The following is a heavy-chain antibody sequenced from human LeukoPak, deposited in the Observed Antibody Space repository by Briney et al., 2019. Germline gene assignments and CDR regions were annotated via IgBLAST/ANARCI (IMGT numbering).Heavy chain of an antibody. CDR2: INPNSGGT. V-gene: IGHV1-2*02. CDR3: ARALVVVTAIDY. CDR1: GYTFTGYY. D-gene: IGHD2-21*02. Sequence: ASVKVSCKASGYTFTGYYMHWVRQAPGQGLEWMGWINPNSGGTNYAQKFQGRVTMTRDTSISTAYMELSRLRSDDTAVYYCARALVVVTAIDYWGQGTLVTVSS. J-gene: IGHJ4*02.